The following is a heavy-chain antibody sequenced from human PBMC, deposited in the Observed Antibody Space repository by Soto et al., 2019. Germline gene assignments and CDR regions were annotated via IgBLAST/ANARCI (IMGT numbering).Heavy chain of an antibody. J-gene: IGHJ4*02. CDR2: IYTSGIT. CDR3: ASNVGDILSGYFEN. Sequence: SETLSLTCTVSGGSVSSGSYYWNWIRQPAGKGLEWIGRIYTSGITNYNPSLKSRVTMSVDTSKKQFYMRLSFVTAADTAVYFCASNVGDILSGYFENWGQGTQVTVSS. V-gene: IGHV4-61*02. CDR1: GGSVSSGSYY. D-gene: IGHD3-9*01.